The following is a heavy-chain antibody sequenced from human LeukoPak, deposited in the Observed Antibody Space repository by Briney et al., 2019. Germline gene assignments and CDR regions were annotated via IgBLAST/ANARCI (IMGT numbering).Heavy chain of an antibody. D-gene: IGHD2-8*02. CDR3: ARDADCSGGECPKSGLLY. Sequence: SETLSLTCTVSFGSIGSYYWSWIRQPPGKGLEWIGHIYYTGMTNYNPSLKSRVTISVDRSENHFSLNLSSVTAADTAVYYCARDADCSGGECPKSGLLYWGQGTLVTVSS. V-gene: IGHV4-59*01. CDR1: FGSIGSYY. J-gene: IGHJ4*02. CDR2: IYYTGMT.